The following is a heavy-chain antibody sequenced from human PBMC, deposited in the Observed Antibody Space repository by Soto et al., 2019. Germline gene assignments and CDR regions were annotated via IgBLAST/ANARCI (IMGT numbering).Heavy chain of an antibody. D-gene: IGHD3-10*01. CDR1: GGSFGGYY. V-gene: IGHV4-34*01. Sequence: QVQLQQWGAGLLKPSETLSLTCAVYGGSFGGYYWSWIRQPPGKGLEWIGEINHSGSTNYNPSLKSRVTISVDTSKNQFSLKLSSVTAADTAVYYCARLRFGEFIRLDYWGQGTLVTVSS. CDR3: ARLRFGEFIRLDY. J-gene: IGHJ4*02. CDR2: INHSGST.